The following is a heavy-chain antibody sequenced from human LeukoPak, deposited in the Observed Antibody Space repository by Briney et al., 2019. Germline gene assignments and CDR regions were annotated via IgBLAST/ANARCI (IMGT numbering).Heavy chain of an antibody. J-gene: IGHJ3*02. CDR3: ARAQTLFWEFDGFDI. V-gene: IGHV3-69-1*01. CDR1: GFTFSSHS. Sequence: GGSLRLSCVASGFTFSSHSINWVRQAPEKGLEWIATVTSTNKIHYADSVKGRFTISRDNAENSVYLQMNSLRDEDTAVYSCARAQTLFWEFDGFDIWGRGTKVTVSS. D-gene: IGHD3-3*01. CDR2: VTSTNKI.